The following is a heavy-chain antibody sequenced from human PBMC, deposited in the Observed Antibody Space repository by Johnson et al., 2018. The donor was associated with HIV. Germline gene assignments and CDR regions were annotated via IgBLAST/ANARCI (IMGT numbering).Heavy chain of an antibody. J-gene: IGHJ3*01. V-gene: IGHV3-30*04. Sequence: QVQLVESGGGVVQPGTSLRLSCAASGFTFMNYAMHWVRQAPGKGLEWVAVISHDGSNKYYADSVKGRFTISRDNSKNTLSLQMNSPRVDDTAIYYCARGRTGSENAFDSWGQGTMVTASS. CDR1: GFTFMNYA. CDR3: ARGRTGSENAFDS. D-gene: IGHD2-8*02. CDR2: ISHDGSNK.